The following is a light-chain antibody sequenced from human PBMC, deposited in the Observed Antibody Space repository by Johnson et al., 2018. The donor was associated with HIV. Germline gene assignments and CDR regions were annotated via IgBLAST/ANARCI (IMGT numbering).Light chain of an antibody. CDR3: GTWDTSLSAGV. CDR1: SSNIGNHY. CDR2: END. J-gene: IGLJ1*01. V-gene: IGLV1-51*02. Sequence: QSVLTQPPSVSAAPGQKVTISCSGSSSNIGNHYVSWYQHLQGTAPKLLIYENDKRPSGIPDRFSGSKSGTSATLGITGLQTGDEADYYCGTWDTSLSAGVFGTWTRVTVL.